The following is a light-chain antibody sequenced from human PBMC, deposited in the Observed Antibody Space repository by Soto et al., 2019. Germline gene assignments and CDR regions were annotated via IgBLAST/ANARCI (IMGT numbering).Light chain of an antibody. V-gene: IGKV1-39*01. CDR3: PQYPMYPWT. CDR1: QSISSY. Sequence: DIHMTQSPSCLCGSVGYRVNITCRASQSISSYLNWYQKKKGKAPKLLIYAASSLQSGVPSRLSGSGYGTELPTSISSMQTDDFETHYCPQYPMYPWTFGRGTKVDIK. J-gene: IGKJ1*01. CDR2: AAS.